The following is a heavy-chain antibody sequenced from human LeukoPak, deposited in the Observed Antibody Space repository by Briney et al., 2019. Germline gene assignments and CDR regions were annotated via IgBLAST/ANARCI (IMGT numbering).Heavy chain of an antibody. Sequence: ASVTVSCKASGYSFVDNYMHWVRQAPGQGLEWMGWIMPNNGGTSYAQKFKGRVTMTSDTSISTLYMELSRLSSDDTAIYFCATDRGERPLDYWGQGTLVTVSS. CDR2: IMPNNGGT. CDR1: GYSFVDNY. V-gene: IGHV1-2*02. D-gene: IGHD5-24*01. J-gene: IGHJ4*02. CDR3: ATDRGERPLDY.